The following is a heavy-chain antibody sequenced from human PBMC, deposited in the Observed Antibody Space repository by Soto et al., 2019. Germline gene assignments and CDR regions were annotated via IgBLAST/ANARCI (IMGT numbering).Heavy chain of an antibody. V-gene: IGHV4-34*01. J-gene: IGHJ5*02. CDR3: ARNRIRVWLGELSYFDP. CDR2: INHSGST. Sequence: PSETLSLTCAVYGGSFSGYYWSWIRQPPGKGLEWIGEINHSGSTNYNPSLKSRVTISVDTSKNQFSLKLSSVTAADTAVYYCARNRIRVWLGELSYFDPWGQGTLVTVSS. D-gene: IGHD3-10*01. CDR1: GGSFSGYY.